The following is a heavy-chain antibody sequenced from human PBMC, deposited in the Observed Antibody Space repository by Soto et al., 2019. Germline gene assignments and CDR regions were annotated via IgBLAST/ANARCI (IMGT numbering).Heavy chain of an antibody. CDR1: GYSFTSYW. V-gene: IGHV5-10-1*01. Sequence: GESLKISCKGSGYSFTSYWISWVRQMPGKGLEWMGRIDPSDSYTNYSPSFQGHVTISADKSISTAYLQWSSLKASDTAMYYCASAAGTYYGMDGWGQGITVTVSS. D-gene: IGHD6-13*01. CDR3: ASAAGTYYGMDG. J-gene: IGHJ6*02. CDR2: IDPSDSYT.